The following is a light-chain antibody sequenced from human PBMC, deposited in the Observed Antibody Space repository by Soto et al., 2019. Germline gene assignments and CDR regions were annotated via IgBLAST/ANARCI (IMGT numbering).Light chain of an antibody. CDR3: QQYAAAPRT. Sequence: EIVLTQPPGTLSLSPGATATLSCRASQSVRRYSLAWFQQKPGHAPRLLIYGASSRATGIPDRFSGSGSGTDFTLTISRLEAEDSAVYYCQQYAAAPRTFGQGTKVDIK. J-gene: IGKJ1*01. CDR1: QSVRRYS. V-gene: IGKV3-20*01. CDR2: GAS.